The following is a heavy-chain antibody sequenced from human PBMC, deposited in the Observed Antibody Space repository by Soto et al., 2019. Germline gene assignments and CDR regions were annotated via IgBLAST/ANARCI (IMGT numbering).Heavy chain of an antibody. D-gene: IGHD6-19*01. CDR3: ARSSGLGIDF. CDR1: GFTFGSYA. V-gene: IGHV3-23*01. CDR2: ISGSGSKK. J-gene: IGHJ4*02. Sequence: GGSLRLSCADSGFTFGSYAMSWVRQAPGKGLEWVAAISGSGSKKYYADSVTGRFTISRDNSRSALYLQMDSLRAEDTGVYYCARSSGLGIDFWGQGTLVTV.